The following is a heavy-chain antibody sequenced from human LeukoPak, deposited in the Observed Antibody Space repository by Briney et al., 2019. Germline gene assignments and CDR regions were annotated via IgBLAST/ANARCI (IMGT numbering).Heavy chain of an antibody. CDR2: INPNSGGT. CDR1: GYTFAGYY. V-gene: IGHV1-2*04. D-gene: IGHD2-15*01. CDR3: ARAVGFNWFDP. J-gene: IGHJ5*02. Sequence: ASVKVSCKASGYTFAGYYMHWVRQAPGQGLEWMGWINPNSGGTNYAQKFQGWVTMTRDTSISTAYMELSRLRSDDTAVYYCARAVGFNWFDPWGQGTLVTVSS.